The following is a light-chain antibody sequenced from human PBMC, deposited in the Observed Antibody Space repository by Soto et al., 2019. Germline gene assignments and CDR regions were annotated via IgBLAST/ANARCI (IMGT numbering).Light chain of an antibody. J-gene: IGKJ1*01. V-gene: IGKV3-15*01. CDR3: QQYNHWPPQMA. CDR1: QSITNN. CDR2: GAS. Sequence: EIVMTQSPGTLSVSPGERATLSCRASQSITNNLAWYQQKVGQAPRLLIYGASTRATGIPARFRGSGSGTEFTLTISSLESEAFAVYYCQQYNHWPPQMAFGQGTKVEIK.